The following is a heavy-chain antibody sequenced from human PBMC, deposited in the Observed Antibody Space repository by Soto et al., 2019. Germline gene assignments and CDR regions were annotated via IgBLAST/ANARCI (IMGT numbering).Heavy chain of an antibody. Sequence: ASLKVSCKAFGYTFINYGVTWVGQAPGQGLEWMGGITPYNGNTNYAQELQGRVTMTTDTSTSTAYMELWSLRSGDTDVYYCARGYSYGSYWYFDLWGRGTLVTVSS. CDR3: ARGYSYGSYWYFDL. V-gene: IGHV1-18*04. J-gene: IGHJ2*01. CDR2: ITPYNGNT. D-gene: IGHD5-18*01. CDR1: GYTFINYG.